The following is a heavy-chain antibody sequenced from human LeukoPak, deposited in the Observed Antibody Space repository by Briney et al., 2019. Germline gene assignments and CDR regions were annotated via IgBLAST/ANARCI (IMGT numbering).Heavy chain of an antibody. J-gene: IGHJ5*02. Sequence: GESLKISCKGSGYSFTSYWIGWERQMPGKGLEWMGIIYPGDSDARYSPSFQGQVTISADKSISTAYLQWSSLKASDTAMYYCARRDYYDSSGSNWFDPWGQGTLVTVSS. D-gene: IGHD3-22*01. CDR1: GYSFTSYW. V-gene: IGHV5-51*01. CDR2: IYPGDSDA. CDR3: ARRDYYDSSGSNWFDP.